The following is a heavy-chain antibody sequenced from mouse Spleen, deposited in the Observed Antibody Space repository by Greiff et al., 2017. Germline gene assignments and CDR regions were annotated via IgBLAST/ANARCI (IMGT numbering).Heavy chain of an antibody. CDR1: GYTFTEYT. J-gene: IGHJ4*01. Sequence: VQLQQSGAELVKPGASVKLSCKASGYTFTEYTIHWVKQRSGQGLEWIGWFYPGSGSIKYNEKFKDKATLTADKSSSTVYMGLSRLTSEDSAVYFCARHEGDYYGSSGGYAMDYWGQGTSVTVSS. CDR3: ARHEGDYYGSSGGYAMDY. D-gene: IGHD1-1*01. V-gene: IGHV1-62-2*01. CDR2: FYPGSGSI.